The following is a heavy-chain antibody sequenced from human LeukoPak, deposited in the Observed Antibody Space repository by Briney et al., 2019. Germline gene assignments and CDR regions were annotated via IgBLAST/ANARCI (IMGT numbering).Heavy chain of an antibody. J-gene: IGHJ5*02. CDR2: INPSGGST. Sequence: ASVKVSCKASGYTFTSYYMHWVRRAPGQGLEWMGIINPSGGSTSYAQKFQGRVTMTRDMSTSTVYMELSSLRSEDTAVYYCARGFVVVPAAKYSSSGAWFDPWGQGTLVTVSS. D-gene: IGHD2-2*01. V-gene: IGHV1-46*01. CDR1: GYTFTSYY. CDR3: ARGFVVVPAAKYSSSGAWFDP.